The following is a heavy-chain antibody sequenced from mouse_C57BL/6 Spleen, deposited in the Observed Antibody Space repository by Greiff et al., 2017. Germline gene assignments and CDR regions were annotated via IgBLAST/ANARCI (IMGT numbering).Heavy chain of an antibody. Sequence: QVHVKQPGAELVKPGASVKLSCKASGYTFTSYWMHWVKQRPGQGLEWIGMIHPNSGSTNYNEKFKSKATLTVDKSSITAYMQLSSLTSEDSAVYYCARDYDVSWFAYWGQGTLVTVSA. J-gene: IGHJ3*01. CDR2: IHPNSGST. V-gene: IGHV1-64*01. CDR1: GYTFTSYW. CDR3: ARDYDVSWFAY. D-gene: IGHD2-4*01.